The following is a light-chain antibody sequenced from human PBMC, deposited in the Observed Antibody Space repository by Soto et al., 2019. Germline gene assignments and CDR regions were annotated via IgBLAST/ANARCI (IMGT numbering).Light chain of an antibody. V-gene: IGLV1-44*01. Sequence: QSVLTQSPSASGTPGQRVTISCSGSSSNIGSNTVNWYHQLPGTAPKLLIYSDNQRPSGVPDRFSGSKSGTSASLAISGLQSEDEADYYCAAWDDSLNGYVFASGTKVT. CDR2: SDN. CDR3: AAWDDSLNGYV. J-gene: IGLJ1*01. CDR1: SSNIGSNT.